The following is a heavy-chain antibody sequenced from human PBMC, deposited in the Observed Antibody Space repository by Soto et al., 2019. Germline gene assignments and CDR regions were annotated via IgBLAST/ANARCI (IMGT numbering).Heavy chain of an antibody. CDR1: GFTFSSYS. J-gene: IGHJ4*02. Sequence: GGSLRLSCAASGFTFSSYSMHRVRQAPGKGLVWVSRISRDGSITGYADSVKGRFTISRDNSKNTLYLQMNSLRAEDTAVYYCAKLYDYIWGSYQYYWGQGTLVTVSS. V-gene: IGHV3-74*01. D-gene: IGHD3-16*02. CDR2: ISRDGSIT. CDR3: AKLYDYIWGSYQYY.